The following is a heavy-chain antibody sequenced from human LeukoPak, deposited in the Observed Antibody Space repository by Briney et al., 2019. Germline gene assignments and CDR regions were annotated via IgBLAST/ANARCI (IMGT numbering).Heavy chain of an antibody. CDR3: ARDQYYDVSTYYEIDY. J-gene: IGHJ4*02. CDR2: IYYTGST. CDR1: GGSITTSNYY. V-gene: IGHV4-39*07. D-gene: IGHD3-22*01. Sequence: SETLSLTCTVSGGSITTSNYYWGWVRQPPGKGLEWIGSIYYTGSTYYSPSLKSRVTILVDTSKNQFSLKMTSVTAADTAVYYCARDQYYDVSTYYEIDYWGQGTLVTVSS.